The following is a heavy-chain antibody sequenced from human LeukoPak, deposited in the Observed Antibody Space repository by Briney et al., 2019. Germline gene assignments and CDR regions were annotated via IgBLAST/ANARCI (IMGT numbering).Heavy chain of an antibody. V-gene: IGHV3-23*01. CDR1: EFSFSGYA. Sequence: GGSLRLSCAASEFSFSGYAMSWVRQVPGKGLEWVSTISGSGSTTWYADSVKGRFTISRDNSKSTLYLQMNSLRAEDTAVYYCTKRTRGYNYGPSDYWGQGTLVTVSS. CDR2: ISGSGSTT. D-gene: IGHD5-18*01. CDR3: TKRTRGYNYGPSDY. J-gene: IGHJ4*02.